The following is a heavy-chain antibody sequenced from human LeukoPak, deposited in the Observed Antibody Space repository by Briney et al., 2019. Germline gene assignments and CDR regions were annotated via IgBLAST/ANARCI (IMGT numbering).Heavy chain of an antibody. J-gene: IGHJ4*02. Sequence: PGGSLRLSCTASGFTFGDYAMSWVRQAPGKGLEWVGFIRSKAYGGTTEYAASVKGRFTISRDDSKSIAYLQMNSLKTEDTAVYYCKSDIVVVPATMNDYWGQGTLVTVSS. CDR2: IRSKAYGGTT. D-gene: IGHD2-2*01. CDR3: KSDIVVVPATMNDY. CDR1: GFTFGDYA. V-gene: IGHV3-49*04.